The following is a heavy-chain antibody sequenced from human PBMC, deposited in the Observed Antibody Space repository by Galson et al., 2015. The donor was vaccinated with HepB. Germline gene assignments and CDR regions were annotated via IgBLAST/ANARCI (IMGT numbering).Heavy chain of an antibody. CDR1: GITFSRYW. D-gene: IGHD2-15*01. J-gene: IGHJ3*02. V-gene: IGHV3-7*03. CDR3: ARQYCSGSNCYTDAFDI. CDR2: IRQDEGEK. Sequence: SLRLSCAASGITFSRYWMSWLRQAPGKGLEWVASIRQDEGEKWYADSVRGRFTSSRDNAKNSLFLEMNSLRADDTAVYYCARQYCSGSNCYTDAFDIWGQGTMVIVSS.